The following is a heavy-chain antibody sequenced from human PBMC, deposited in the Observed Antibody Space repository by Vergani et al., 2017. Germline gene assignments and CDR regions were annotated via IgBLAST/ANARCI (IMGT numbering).Heavy chain of an antibody. D-gene: IGHD1-26*01. J-gene: IGHJ4*02. V-gene: IGHV4-39*01. CDR3: ARRVEVSGYVDY. Sequence: QLQLQESGPGLVKPSETLSLTCTVSGGSISSSSYYWGWIRQPPGKGLEWLGSIYYSGSTYYNPSLKSRVTISVDTSKNQFSLKLSSVTAADAAVYYCARRVEVSGYVDYWGQGTLVTVSS. CDR2: IYYSGST. CDR1: GGSISSSSYY.